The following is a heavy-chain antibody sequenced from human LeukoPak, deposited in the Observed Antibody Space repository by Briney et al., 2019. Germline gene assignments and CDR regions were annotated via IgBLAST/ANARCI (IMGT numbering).Heavy chain of an antibody. CDR1: GFTVSSNY. V-gene: IGHV3-66*01. CDR3: AAAAQFYY. Sequence: GGSLRLSCAASGFTVSSNYMSWVRQASGKGLEWVSLIYSGSSTYYADSVKGRFSISRDNSKNTLYLQMNSLRAEDTAVYYCAAAAQFYYWGQGTLVTVSS. CDR2: IYSGSST. J-gene: IGHJ4*02. D-gene: IGHD6-13*01.